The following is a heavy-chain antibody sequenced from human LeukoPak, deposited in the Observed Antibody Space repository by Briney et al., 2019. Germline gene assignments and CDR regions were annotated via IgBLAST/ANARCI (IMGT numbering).Heavy chain of an antibody. CDR3: ARGFLGPWFDP. V-gene: IGHV4-34*01. J-gene: IGHJ5*02. CDR2: INHSGST. CDR1: GGSFSVYY. Sequence: SETLSLTCAVCGGSFSVYYWSWIRQPPGKGLEWIGEINHSGSTNYNPSLKSRVTISVDTSKNQFSLKLSSVTAADTAVYYCARGFLGPWFDPWGQGTLVTVSS. D-gene: IGHD3-3*01.